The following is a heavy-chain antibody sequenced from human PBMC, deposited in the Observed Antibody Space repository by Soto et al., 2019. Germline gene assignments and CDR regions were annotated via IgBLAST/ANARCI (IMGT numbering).Heavy chain of an antibody. CDR2: IYPGDSDT. D-gene: IGHD6-13*01. J-gene: IGHJ6*02. V-gene: IGHV5-51*01. Sequence: PGESLKISCKGSGYSFTSYWIGWVRQMPGKGLEWMGIIYPGDSDTRYSPSFQGQVTISADKSISTAYLQWSSLKASDTAMYYCARHRPGSAAADYYYYYGMDVWGQGTTVTVSS. CDR1: GYSFTSYW. CDR3: ARHRPGSAAADYYYYYGMDV.